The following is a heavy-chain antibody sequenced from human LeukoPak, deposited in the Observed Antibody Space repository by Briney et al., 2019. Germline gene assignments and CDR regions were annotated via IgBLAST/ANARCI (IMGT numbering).Heavy chain of an antibody. CDR3: ARDAVAGPPRSYYFDY. CDR1: GGTFSSYG. V-gene: IGHV1-18*01. CDR2: ISAYNGNT. Sequence: ASVKVSCKASGGTFSSYGISWVRQAPGQGLEWMGWISAYNGNTNYAQKLQGRVTMTTDTSTSTAYMELRSLRSDDTAVYYCARDAVAGPPRSYYFDYWGQGTLVTVSS. D-gene: IGHD6-19*01. J-gene: IGHJ4*02.